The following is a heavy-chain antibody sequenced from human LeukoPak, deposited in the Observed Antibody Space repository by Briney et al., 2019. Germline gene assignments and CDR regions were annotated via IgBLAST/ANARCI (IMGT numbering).Heavy chain of an antibody. V-gene: IGHV7-4-1*02. D-gene: IGHD5-12*01. J-gene: IGHJ4*02. CDR3: ARGGSGFGYSGLFDY. CDR2: INTNTGNA. Sequence: ASVKVSCKASGYTFTNYAMNWVRQAPGQGLEWMGWINTNTGNATYAQGFTGRFVFSLDTSVSTAYLQISSLKAEDTAVYYCARGGSGFGYSGLFDYWGQGTLVTVPS. CDR1: GYTFTNYA.